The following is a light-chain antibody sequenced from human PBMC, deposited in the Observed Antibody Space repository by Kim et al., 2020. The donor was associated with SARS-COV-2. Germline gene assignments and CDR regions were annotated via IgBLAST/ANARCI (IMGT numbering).Light chain of an antibody. CDR3: QQYSHWPTYT. CDR1: QSVDSN. Sequence: EIVMTQSPATLSVSPGERVTLSCRASQSVDSNLAWYQQKPGQAPRLLIYGASTRATDIPARFSGSGSGTEFTLIISSLQSEDFAVYYCQQYSHWPTYTVGQGTKLEI. J-gene: IGKJ2*01. CDR2: GAS. V-gene: IGKV3-15*01.